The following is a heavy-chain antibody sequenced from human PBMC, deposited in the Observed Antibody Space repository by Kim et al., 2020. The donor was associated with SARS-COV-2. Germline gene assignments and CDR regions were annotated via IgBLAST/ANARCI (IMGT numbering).Heavy chain of an antibody. CDR2: IYPGDSDT. Sequence: GESLKISCKGSGYSFTSYWIGWVRQMPGKGLEWMGIIYPGDSDTRYSPSFQGQVTISADKSISTAYLQWSSLKASDTAMYYWARQSGYCSGGSCPSYYYYGMDVWGQGTTVTVSS. CDR3: ARQSGYCSGGSCPSYYYYGMDV. D-gene: IGHD2-15*01. J-gene: IGHJ6*02. V-gene: IGHV5-51*01. CDR1: GYSFTSYW.